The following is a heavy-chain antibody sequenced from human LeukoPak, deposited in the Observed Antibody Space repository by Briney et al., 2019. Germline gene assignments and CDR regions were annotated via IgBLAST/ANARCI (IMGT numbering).Heavy chain of an antibody. CDR3: ARGYSSDN. J-gene: IGHJ4*02. D-gene: IGHD2-21*01. Sequence: PGGSLRLSCAASGFIFSNYWMHWVRQAPGKGLEWVSRINSDGTSTSCADSVKGRFTISRDNSKNTLNLQMNSLRAEDAAVYYCARGYSSDNWGQGTLVTVSS. CDR2: INSDGTST. CDR1: GFIFSNYW. V-gene: IGHV3-74*01.